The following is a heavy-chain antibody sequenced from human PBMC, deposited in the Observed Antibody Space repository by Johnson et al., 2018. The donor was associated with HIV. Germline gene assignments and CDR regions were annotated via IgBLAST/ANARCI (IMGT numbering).Heavy chain of an antibody. J-gene: IGHJ3*02. V-gene: IGHV3-30-3*01. CDR2: ISYDGSNK. D-gene: IGHD5-18*01. Sequence: QVQLVESGGGVVRPGGSLRLSCAASGFTFSSYAMHWVRQAPGKGLEWVAVISYDGSNKYYADSVKGRFTISRDNSKNTLYLQMNSLRAEDTAVYYCAKERAYIRTFDIWGQGTLVTVSS. CDR1: GFTFSSYA. CDR3: AKERAYIRTFDI.